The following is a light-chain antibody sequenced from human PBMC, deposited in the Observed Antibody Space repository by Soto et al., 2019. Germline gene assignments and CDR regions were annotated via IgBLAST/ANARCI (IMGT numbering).Light chain of an antibody. Sequence: DIQMTRSPSTLSGSVGDRVTITCRGNKAISSWLAWYQQKPGKAPKLLIYGASTLNSGVPARFSGSGSGTDFTLTISCLQSEDFATYYCQQYYSYPRAFGQGTKVDIK. CDR1: KAISSW. J-gene: IGKJ1*01. CDR3: QQYYSYPRA. CDR2: GAS. V-gene: IGKV1-5*03.